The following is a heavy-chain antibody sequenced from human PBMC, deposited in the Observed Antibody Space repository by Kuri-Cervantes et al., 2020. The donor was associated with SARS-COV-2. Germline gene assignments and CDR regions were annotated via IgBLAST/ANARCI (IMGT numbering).Heavy chain of an antibody. CDR2: INHSGST. J-gene: IGHJ3*02. D-gene: IGHD3-22*01. CDR1: GGSFNGYH. CDR3: ARDLMTHDYYDRLDAFDI. V-gene: IGHV4-34*01. Sequence: GSLRLSCGVYGGSFNGYHWSWIRQPPGKGLGWIGEINHSGSTNYNPSLKSRVTISVDTSKNQFSLKLSSVTAADTAVYYCARDLMTHDYYDRLDAFDIWGQGTMVTVSS.